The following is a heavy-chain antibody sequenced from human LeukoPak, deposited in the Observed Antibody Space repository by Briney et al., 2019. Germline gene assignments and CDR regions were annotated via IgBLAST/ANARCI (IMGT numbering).Heavy chain of an antibody. V-gene: IGHV3-20*04. CDR1: GFTFGNYG. CDR3: ARAQTYGDSRLLLDY. D-gene: IGHD2-21*02. Sequence: GSLRLSCAASGFTFGNYGMSWVRPAPGKGLEWVSGINWNGGSTGYADSVEGRFTISRDNAMNSQYLQMNSLRVEDTALYYCARAQTYGDSRLLLDYWGQGTLVTVSS. J-gene: IGHJ4*02. CDR2: INWNGGST.